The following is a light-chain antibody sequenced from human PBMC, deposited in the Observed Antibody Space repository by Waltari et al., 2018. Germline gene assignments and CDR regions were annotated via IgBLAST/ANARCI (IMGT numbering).Light chain of an antibody. CDR2: KGS. CDR1: SGSAAPSSY. V-gene: IGLV8-61*01. CDR3: SLYMGSGIWV. Sequence: QTVVTQEPSLSVSPGGTVTPTYALTSGSAAPSSYATCYQQTPGQPPRTLVYKGSSRCSGVPDRFSGSILGNKAALTITGAQADDESNYYCSLYMGSGIWVFGGGTKLTVL. J-gene: IGLJ3*02.